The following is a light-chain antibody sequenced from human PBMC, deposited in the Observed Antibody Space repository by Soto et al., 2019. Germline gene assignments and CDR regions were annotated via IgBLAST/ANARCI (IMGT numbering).Light chain of an antibody. J-gene: IGLJ2*01. Sequence: QSALTQPASVSGSPGQSITISCTGTSSDVGGYNYVSRYQQHPGKAPKFMIYDVSNRPSGVSNRFSGSKSGNTASLTISGLQAEDEADYYCSSYTSSSTLGHVVFGGGTKPIVL. CDR2: DVS. CDR3: SSYTSSSTLGHVV. V-gene: IGLV2-14*01. CDR1: SSDVGGYNY.